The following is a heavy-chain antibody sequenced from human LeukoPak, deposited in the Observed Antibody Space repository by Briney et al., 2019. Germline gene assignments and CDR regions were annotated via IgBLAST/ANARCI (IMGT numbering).Heavy chain of an antibody. CDR2: IIPILGIA. V-gene: IGHV1-69*04. Sequence: GASVKVSCKASGGTFTSYAISWVRQAPGQGLEWMGRIIPILGIANYAQKFQGRLTLTADKSTSTAYMELSSLRSEDTAVYYCARDSSGYPHGYWGQGTLVTVSS. CDR3: ARDSSGYPHGY. CDR1: GGTFTSYA. J-gene: IGHJ4*02. D-gene: IGHD3-22*01.